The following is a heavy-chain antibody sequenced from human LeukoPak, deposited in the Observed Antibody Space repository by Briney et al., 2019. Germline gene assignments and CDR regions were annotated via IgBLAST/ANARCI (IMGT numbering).Heavy chain of an antibody. V-gene: IGHV3-74*01. Sequence: GGSLRLSCAASGFTFSNYWMYWVRQAPGKGLVWVSRIKSDGSSINYADSLKGRFTTSRDNAKSTLYLLMNSLRAEDTAVYYCVRYDFDAFDIWGQGTKVTVSS. CDR3: VRYDFDAFDI. CDR1: GFTFSNYW. CDR2: IKSDGSSI. J-gene: IGHJ3*02. D-gene: IGHD3-3*01.